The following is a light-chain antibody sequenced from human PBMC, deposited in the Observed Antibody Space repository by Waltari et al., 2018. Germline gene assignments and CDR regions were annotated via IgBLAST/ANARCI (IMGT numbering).Light chain of an antibody. CDR3: NPRDSSGNHLV. V-gene: IGLV3-19*01. J-gene: IGLJ2*01. CDR2: GKN. Sequence: SSALTQDPAVSVALGQTVRITCQGDSLRSYYASWYQQKPGHAPELVMYGKNNRPSGIPDQFCGTLSGNADSMPITGAQAGDRADYYCNPRDSSGNHLVFGAGTKLTVL. CDR1: SLRSYY.